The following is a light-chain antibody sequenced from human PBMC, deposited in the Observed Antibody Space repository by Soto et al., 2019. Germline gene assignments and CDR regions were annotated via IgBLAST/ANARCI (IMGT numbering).Light chain of an antibody. CDR3: SSYTISSTYV. CDR2: DVN. J-gene: IGLJ1*01. Sequence: QSALTQPTSVSGSPGQSVAISCTGTSSDVGSYNRVSWYQQPPGTAPKLMIYDVNNRPSGVPDRFSGSKSGNTASLTISGLQAEDEADYYCSSYTISSTYVFGTGTKVTV. V-gene: IGLV2-18*02. CDR1: SSDVGSYNR.